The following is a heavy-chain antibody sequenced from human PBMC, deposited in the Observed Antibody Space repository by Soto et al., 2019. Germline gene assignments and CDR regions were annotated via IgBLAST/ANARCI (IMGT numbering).Heavy chain of an antibody. V-gene: IGHV3-30*18. D-gene: IGHD1-26*01. CDR3: AKDRLYSGSHEPQYFDY. Sequence: GGSLRLSCAASGFTFSSYGMHWVRQAPGKGLEWVAVISYDGSNKYYADSVKGRFTISRDNSKNTLYLQMNSLRAEDTAVYYCAKDRLYSGSHEPQYFDYWGQGTLVTVSS. CDR2: ISYDGSNK. J-gene: IGHJ4*02. CDR1: GFTFSSYG.